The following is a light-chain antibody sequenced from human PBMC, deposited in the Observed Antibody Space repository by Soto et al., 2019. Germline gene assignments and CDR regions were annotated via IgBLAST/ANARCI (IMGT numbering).Light chain of an antibody. J-gene: IGKJ1*01. Sequence: DIQMTQSPSTLSGSVGDRVTITCRASQTISSWLAWYQQKPGKAPKLLIYKASTLKSGVPSRFSGSGSGTEFTLTISSLQPDDFATYYCQHYNSYSEAFGQGPQVEIK. CDR1: QTISSW. V-gene: IGKV1-5*03. CDR3: QHYNSYSEA. CDR2: KAS.